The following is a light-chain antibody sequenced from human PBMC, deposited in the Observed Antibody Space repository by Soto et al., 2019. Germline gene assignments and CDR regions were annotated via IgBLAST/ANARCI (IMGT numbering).Light chain of an antibody. V-gene: IGLV2-14*01. CDR2: QVT. CDR3: AAWDDSLSTYV. Sequence: QSVLTQPASVSGSPGQSITISCTGTSSDLAIYNYVSWYQQQPGKAPKLMIYQVTNRPSGVSNRFSGSRSGNTASLTISGLQAEDEADYYCAAWDDSLSTYVFGSGTKSPS. J-gene: IGLJ1*01. CDR1: SSDLAIYNY.